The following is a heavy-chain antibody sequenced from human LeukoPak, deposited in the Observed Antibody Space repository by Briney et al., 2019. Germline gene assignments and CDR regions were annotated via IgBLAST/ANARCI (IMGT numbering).Heavy chain of an antibody. CDR1: DGSVSSGTYY. V-gene: IGHV4-39*01. Sequence: AETLSLTCTISDGSVSSGTYYGGWIRQSPGKGLEWIGSIHYSGSSYYNPSLKSRAAIFVDTSRDQVSMDLSYVTAADTALYYCVRHISANAGYFDSCGQGTLVTVSS. CDR2: IHYSGSS. J-gene: IGHJ4*02. CDR3: VRHISANAGYFDS.